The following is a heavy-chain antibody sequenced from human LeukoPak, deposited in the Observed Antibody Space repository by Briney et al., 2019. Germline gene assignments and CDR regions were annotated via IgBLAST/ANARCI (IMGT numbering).Heavy chain of an antibody. CDR3: ARVVGSSWPTRWSDY. V-gene: IGHV4-39*07. Sequence: PSETLSLTCTVSGGSISSSSYYWGWIRQPPGKGLEWIGSIYYSGSTYYNPSLKSRVTISVDTSKNQFSLKLSSVTAADTAVYYCARVVGSSWPTRWSDYWGQGTLVTVSS. CDR2: IYYSGST. D-gene: IGHD6-13*01. CDR1: GGSISSSSYY. J-gene: IGHJ4*02.